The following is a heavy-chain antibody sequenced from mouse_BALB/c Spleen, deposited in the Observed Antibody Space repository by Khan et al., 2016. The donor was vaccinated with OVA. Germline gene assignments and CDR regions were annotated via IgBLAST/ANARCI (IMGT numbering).Heavy chain of an antibody. D-gene: IGHD2-4*01. Sequence: QVQLKESGPGLVQPSQSLSITCTVSGFSLTTYGVHWVRQSPGKGLVWLGVIWSGGSTAYNAAFISRLSISTESSNNHVFFKMNSLQVTETAIDYCARKYDYDEGLAYWGQGTLVTVSA. CDR1: GFSLTTYG. CDR3: ARKYDYDEGLAY. CDR2: IWSGGST. V-gene: IGHV2-2*02. J-gene: IGHJ3*01.